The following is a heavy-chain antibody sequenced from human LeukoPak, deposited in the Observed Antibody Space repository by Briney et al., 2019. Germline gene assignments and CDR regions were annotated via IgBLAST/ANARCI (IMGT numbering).Heavy chain of an antibody. Sequence: PSETLSLTCTVSGDSISSYSWSWIRQPPGKGLEWIGYIYYSGSTNYNPSLKSRVTISVDTSKSHFSLKLSSVTAPDTAVYYCARVEGGSGWYYFDYWGQGTLVTVSS. CDR1: GDSISSYS. J-gene: IGHJ4*02. CDR2: IYYSGST. D-gene: IGHD6-19*01. CDR3: ARVEGGSGWYYFDY. V-gene: IGHV4-59*01.